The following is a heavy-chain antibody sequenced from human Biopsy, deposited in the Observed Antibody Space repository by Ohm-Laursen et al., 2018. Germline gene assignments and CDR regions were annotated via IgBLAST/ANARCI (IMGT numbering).Heavy chain of an antibody. V-gene: IGHV1-69*06. CDR2: NIPILGTG. CDR3: ATKLTGYFHH. J-gene: IGHJ1*01. D-gene: IGHD3-9*01. Sequence: SSVKVSCNVPGGIFSNYGVNWVRQAPGQGLEWLGGNIPILGTGNYAQKFQDRVTVAADTSTSTATMELRSLRSDDTAVYYCATKLTGYFHHWGQGTLVIVSS. CDR1: GGIFSNYG.